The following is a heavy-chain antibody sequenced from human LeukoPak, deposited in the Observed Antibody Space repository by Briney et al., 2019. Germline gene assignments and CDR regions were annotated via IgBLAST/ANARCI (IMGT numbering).Heavy chain of an antibody. CDR1: GGSFSGYY. J-gene: IGHJ4*02. Sequence: SETLSLTCAVYGGSFSGYYWSWIRQPPGKGLEWIGSIYYSGSTYYNPSLKSRVTISVDTSKNQFSLKLSSVTAADTAVYYCARRPKGYYDSSGYYHWGQGTLVTVSS. CDR2: IYYSGST. D-gene: IGHD3-22*01. CDR3: ARRPKGYYDSSGYYH. V-gene: IGHV4-34*01.